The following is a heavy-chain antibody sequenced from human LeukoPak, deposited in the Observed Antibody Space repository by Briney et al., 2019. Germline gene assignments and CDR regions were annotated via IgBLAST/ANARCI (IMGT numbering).Heavy chain of an antibody. J-gene: IGHJ6*03. D-gene: IGHD1-1*01. Sequence: GGSLRLSCAASGFTFSSFDMYRVRQPTGQGLEWVSTIGTASDTYYPGSVEGRFTLSRDNAKNSLYLQMNSLTAGDTAVYYCARGPPRGKYYYMDVWGKGTTVTVSS. CDR1: GFTFSSFD. CDR3: ARGPPRGKYYYMDV. V-gene: IGHV3-13*01. CDR2: IGTASDT.